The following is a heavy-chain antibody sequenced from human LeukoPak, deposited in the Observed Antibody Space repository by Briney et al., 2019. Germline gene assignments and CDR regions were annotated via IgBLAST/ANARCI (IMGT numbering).Heavy chain of an antibody. CDR2: IYYSGST. CDR3: ARTTEGYCRGRSCYSYYYYMDV. V-gene: IGHV4-59*01. CDR1: GGSISSYY. D-gene: IGHD2-15*01. J-gene: IGHJ6*03. Sequence: SETLSLTCTVSGGSISSYYWSWIRQPPGKGLEWIGYIYYSGSTNYNPSLKSRVTISVDTSKNQFSLKLRSVTAADTAVYYCARTTEGYCRGRSCYSYYYYMDVWGKGTTVTVSS.